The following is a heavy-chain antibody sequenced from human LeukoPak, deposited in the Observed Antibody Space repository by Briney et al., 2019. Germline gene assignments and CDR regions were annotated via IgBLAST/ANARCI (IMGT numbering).Heavy chain of an antibody. CDR2: IYHSGST. D-gene: IGHD3-22*01. Sequence: KSSETLSLTCAVSGGSISSSNWWSWVRQPPGKGLEWIGEIYHSGSTNYNPSLKSRVIISVDKSKNQFSLKLSSVTAADTAVYYCARGPTMIVAFDIWGQGTMVTVSS. CDR1: GGSISSSNW. J-gene: IGHJ3*02. V-gene: IGHV4-4*02. CDR3: ARGPTMIVAFDI.